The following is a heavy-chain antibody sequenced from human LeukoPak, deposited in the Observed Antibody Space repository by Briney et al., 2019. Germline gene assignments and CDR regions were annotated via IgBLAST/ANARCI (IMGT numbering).Heavy chain of an antibody. CDR1: GFTFSSYS. V-gene: IGHV3-21*01. Sequence: GSLRLCCAASGFTFSSYSMNCVRQAPGKRLEWVSSISSSSSYLYYADSVKVRFTISRDNDKNSLYLQMNSLRADDTAGYYGTRSRIKCGNWFDPWGQGTLVTVSS. CDR3: TRSRIKCGNWFDP. CDR2: ISSSSSYL. D-gene: IGHD5-12*01. J-gene: IGHJ5*02.